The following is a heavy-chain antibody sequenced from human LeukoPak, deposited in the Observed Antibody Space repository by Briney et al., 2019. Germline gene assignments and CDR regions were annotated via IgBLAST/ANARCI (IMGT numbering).Heavy chain of an antibody. D-gene: IGHD3-10*01. CDR1: GFTVSSNY. CDR3: AREYYGSGEYYFDY. CDR2: IYSGGNT. V-gene: IGHV3-66*01. Sequence: GGSLRLSCAASGFTVSSNYMSWVRQAPGKGLEWVSVIYSGGNTRYAEAVKGRFTISRDNSKNTLYLQMNSLRAEDTAVYYCAREYYGSGEYYFDYWGQGTLVTVSS. J-gene: IGHJ4*02.